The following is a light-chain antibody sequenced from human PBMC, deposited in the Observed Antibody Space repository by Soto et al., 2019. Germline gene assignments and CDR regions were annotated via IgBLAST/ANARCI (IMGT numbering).Light chain of an antibody. CDR1: QSVSRSY. J-gene: IGKJ1*01. CDR2: GAS. Sequence: ELVLTQSPGTLSLSPGERATLSCRACQSVSRSYLAWYQQRPGQAPRLLIYGASNRATVMPDRLSGSGSGTDFTLTNSRREPEYCAVYYCQQYSNSPEKFGQGTKVDSK. V-gene: IGKV3-20*01. CDR3: QQYSNSPEK.